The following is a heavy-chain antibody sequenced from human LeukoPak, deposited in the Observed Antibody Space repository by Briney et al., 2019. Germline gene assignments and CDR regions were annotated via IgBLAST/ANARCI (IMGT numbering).Heavy chain of an antibody. J-gene: IGHJ4*02. Sequence: SETLSLTCTVSGGSISSYYWSWIRQPPGEGLEWIGYIYYSGSTNYNPSLKSRVTISVDTSKNQFSLKLSSVTAADTAVYYCARSYDSSGEGTLDYWGQGTLVTVSS. CDR2: IYYSGST. CDR3: ARSYDSSGEGTLDY. D-gene: IGHD3-22*01. CDR1: GGSISSYY. V-gene: IGHV4-59*01.